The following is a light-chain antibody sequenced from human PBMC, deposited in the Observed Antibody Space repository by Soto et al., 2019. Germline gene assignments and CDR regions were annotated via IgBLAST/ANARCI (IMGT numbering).Light chain of an antibody. Sequence: QSALTQPASVSGSPGQSITISCTGTSGDVGLYNYVSWYQQHPGKAPKLLIYEVSNRPSGVSYRFSGSKSGNTASLTISGLQAEDEADYYCPSYRGSTTGVFGTGTKLTVL. CDR2: EVS. J-gene: IGLJ1*01. CDR1: SGDVGLYNY. V-gene: IGLV2-14*01. CDR3: PSYRGSTTGV.